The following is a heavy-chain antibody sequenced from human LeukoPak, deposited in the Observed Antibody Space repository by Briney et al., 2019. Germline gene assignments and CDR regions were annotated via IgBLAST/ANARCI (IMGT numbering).Heavy chain of an antibody. J-gene: IGHJ4*02. Sequence: GGSLRLSCAASGFTFSDYYMSWIRQAPGKGLEWVSGISWNSVIIGYADSVKGRFTISRDNAKNSLYLQMSSLRVEDTAFYYCAKDILAVAATFDYWGQGTLVTVSS. V-gene: IGHV3-9*01. D-gene: IGHD6-19*01. CDR2: ISWNSVII. CDR1: GFTFSDYY. CDR3: AKDILAVAATFDY.